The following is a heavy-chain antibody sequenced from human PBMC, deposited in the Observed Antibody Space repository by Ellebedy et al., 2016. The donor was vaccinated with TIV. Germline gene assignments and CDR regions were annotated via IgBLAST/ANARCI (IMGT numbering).Heavy chain of an antibody. CDR1: GYSLTSYW. J-gene: IGHJ4*02. Sequence: GESLKISCRGSGYSLTSYWIGWMRQLPGKGLEWMAIPHPGDSDARYSPSFQGQVTISADKSTSTVYLQWSSLKTSDTAMYFCARTMGYGQGYLDYWGQGTLVTVSS. CDR2: PHPGDSDA. V-gene: IGHV5-51*01. D-gene: IGHD2-15*01. CDR3: ARTMGYGQGYLDY.